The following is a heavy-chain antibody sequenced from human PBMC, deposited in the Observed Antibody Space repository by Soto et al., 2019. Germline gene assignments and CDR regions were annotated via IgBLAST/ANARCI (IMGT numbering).Heavy chain of an antibody. CDR2: ISGTGDSS. Sequence: EVQLLESGGGLVQPGGSLRLSCAASGFTFGSYAMSWVRQAPGKGLGWVSLISGTGDSSEYANSVKGRFTISRDYSKTTVFLQMNSLRAEDTAVYFGAKDNGNYGSGSFSHWGQGTLVTVSS. J-gene: IGHJ4*02. V-gene: IGHV3-23*01. D-gene: IGHD3-10*01. CDR1: GFTFGSYA. CDR3: AKDNGNYGSGSFSH.